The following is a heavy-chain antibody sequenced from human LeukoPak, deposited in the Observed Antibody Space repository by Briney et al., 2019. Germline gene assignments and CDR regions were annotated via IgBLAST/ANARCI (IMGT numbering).Heavy chain of an antibody. CDR2: IYYSGST. D-gene: IGHD5-24*01. Sequence: PSETLSLTCTVSGGSISSYYWSWIRQPPGKGLEWIGYIYYSGSTNYNPSLKSRVTISVDTSKNQFSLKLSSVTAADTAVYYCARADGYYYYYYMDVWGKGTTVTVSS. CDR1: GGSISSYY. CDR3: ARADGYYYYYYMDV. V-gene: IGHV4-59*01. J-gene: IGHJ6*03.